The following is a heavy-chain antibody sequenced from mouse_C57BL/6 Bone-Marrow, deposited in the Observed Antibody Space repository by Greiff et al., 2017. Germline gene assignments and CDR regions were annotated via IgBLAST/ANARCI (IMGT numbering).Heavy chain of an antibody. J-gene: IGHJ4*01. CDR2: IDPSDGYT. V-gene: IGHV1-69*01. CDR1: GYTFTSYW. Sequence: QVQLQQPGAELVMPGASVKLSCKASGYTFTSYWMHWVKQRPGQGLEWIGEIDPSDGYTNYNQKFKGKSTLTVDKSSSPAYMQLSSLTSEDSAVNDCEREYYGKGYYAMDYWGQGTSVTVSS. CDR3: EREYYGKGYYAMDY. D-gene: IGHD2-1*01.